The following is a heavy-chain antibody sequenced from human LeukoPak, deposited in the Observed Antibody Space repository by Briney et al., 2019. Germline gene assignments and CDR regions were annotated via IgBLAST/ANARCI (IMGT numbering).Heavy chain of an antibody. V-gene: IGHV3-23*01. J-gene: IGHJ4*02. Sequence: GGSLRLSRAASGFTFSSYAMSWVRQAPGKGLEWVSAISGSGGSTYYADSVKGRFTISRDNSKNTLYLQMNSLRAEDTAVYYCAKAPVATISFDYWGQGTLVTVSS. D-gene: IGHD5-12*01. CDR2: ISGSGGST. CDR3: AKAPVATISFDY. CDR1: GFTFSSYA.